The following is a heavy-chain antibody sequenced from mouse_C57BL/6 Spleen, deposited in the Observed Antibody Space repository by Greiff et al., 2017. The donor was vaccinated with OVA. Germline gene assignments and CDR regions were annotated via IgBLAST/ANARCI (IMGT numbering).Heavy chain of an antibody. D-gene: IGHD1-1*01. CDR2: IYPGDGDT. CDR3: ATVVATRYFDV. CDR1: GYAFSSSW. Sequence: VMLVESGPELVKPGASVKISCKASGYAFSSSWMNWVKQRPGKGLEWIGRIYPGDGDTNYNGKFKGKATLTADKSSSTAYMQLSSLTSEDSAVYFCATVVATRYFDVWGTGTTVTVSS. V-gene: IGHV1-82*01. J-gene: IGHJ1*03.